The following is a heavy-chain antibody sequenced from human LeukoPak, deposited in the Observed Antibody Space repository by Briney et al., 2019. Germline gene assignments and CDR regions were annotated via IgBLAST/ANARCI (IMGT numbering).Heavy chain of an antibody. CDR2: VFTSGIISGNT. CDR3: ACLTTADAFDI. D-gene: IGHD3-22*01. J-gene: IGHJ3*02. CDR1: GGSISSYY. Sequence: SETLSLTCTVSGGSISSYYWSWIRQPPGKGLEWIGRVFTSGIISGNTNYNPSLKSRVTISVDTSKNQFSLKLSSVTAADTAVYYCACLTTADAFDIWGQGTMVTVSS. V-gene: IGHV4-4*07.